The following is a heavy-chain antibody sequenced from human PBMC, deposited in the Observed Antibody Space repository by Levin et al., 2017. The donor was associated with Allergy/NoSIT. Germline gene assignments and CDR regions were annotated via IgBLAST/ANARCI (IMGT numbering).Heavy chain of an antibody. Sequence: GESLKISCAASGFTVSSNYMSWVRQAPGKGLEWVSVIYSGGSTYYADSVKGRFTISRDNSKNTLYLQMNSLRAEDTAVYYCARDRYYYDSSGYPTYYFDYWGQGTLVTVSS. J-gene: IGHJ4*02. CDR3: ARDRYYYDSSGYPTYYFDY. V-gene: IGHV3-66*01. D-gene: IGHD3-22*01. CDR2: IYSGGST. CDR1: GFTVSSNY.